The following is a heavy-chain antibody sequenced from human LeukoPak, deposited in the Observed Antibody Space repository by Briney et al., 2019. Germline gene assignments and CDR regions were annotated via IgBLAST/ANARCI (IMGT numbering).Heavy chain of an antibody. CDR2: ISSSGSTI. Sequence: GGSLRLSCAASGFTFSDYYMSWIRQAPGKGLEWVSYISSSGSTIYYADSVKGRFTISRDNAKNSLYLRMNSLRAEDTAVYYCARDYYDSRDGMDVWGQGTTVTVSS. V-gene: IGHV3-11*01. CDR1: GFTFSDYY. CDR3: ARDYYDSRDGMDV. J-gene: IGHJ6*02. D-gene: IGHD3-22*01.